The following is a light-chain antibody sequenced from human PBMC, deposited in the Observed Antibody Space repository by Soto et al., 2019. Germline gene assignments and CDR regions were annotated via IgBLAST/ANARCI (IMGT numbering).Light chain of an antibody. CDR3: QKYNNALT. V-gene: IGKV1-27*01. CDR2: AAS. Sequence: DIPMTQSPSSLSASVGDRVTITCRASQGISNYLAWYQQKPGKIPKLLIYAASTLQSGVPSRFSGSGSGTDFTLTISSLQPEDVATYYCQKYNNALTFGGGTKVEIK. J-gene: IGKJ4*01. CDR1: QGISNY.